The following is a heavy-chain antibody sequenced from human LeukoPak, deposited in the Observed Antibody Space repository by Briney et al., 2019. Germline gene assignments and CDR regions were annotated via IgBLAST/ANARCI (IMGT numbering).Heavy chain of an antibody. CDR2: ISSSSNTI. CDR3: ARSGTLWFGELSDY. V-gene: IGHV3-48*04. Sequence: GGSLRLSCAASGFTFSTYSMNWVRQAPGKGLEWVSYISSSSNTIYYTESVKGRFTISRDNAKNSLYLQMNGLRAEDTAVYYCARSGTLWFGELSDYWGQGTLVTDSS. J-gene: IGHJ4*02. CDR1: GFTFSTYS. D-gene: IGHD3-10*01.